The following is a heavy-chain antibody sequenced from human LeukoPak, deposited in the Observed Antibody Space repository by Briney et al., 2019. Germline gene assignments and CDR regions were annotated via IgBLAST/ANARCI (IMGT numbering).Heavy chain of an antibody. CDR3: TRVRHGDYFDY. CDR1: GFSISDHY. V-gene: IGHV3-72*01. J-gene: IGHJ4*02. CDR2: VRNKPNGYTT. Sequence: PGGSLRLSCAASGFSISDHYMDWGRQAPGKGLEWVGRVRNKPNGYTTDYGTSVKGRFTISRDDSKNSLYLQMNSLTSEDTAVYYCTRVRHGDYFDYWGQGTLVSVSS. D-gene: IGHD4-17*01.